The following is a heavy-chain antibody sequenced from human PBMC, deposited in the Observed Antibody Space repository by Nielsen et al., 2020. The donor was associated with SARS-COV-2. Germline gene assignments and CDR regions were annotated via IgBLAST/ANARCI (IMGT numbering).Heavy chain of an antibody. CDR3: ARLWVTGTGWDY. J-gene: IGHJ4*02. CDR1: GYTFTSYW. D-gene: IGHD1-20*01. V-gene: IGHV5-51*01. CDR2: IYPGDSET. Sequence: KVSCKASGYTFTSYWIGWVRQMPGKGLEWMGIIYPGDSETRYSPSFQGQVTISADKSVSTAYLQWSSLKASDTAMYYCARLWVTGTGWDYWGQGTLVTVSS.